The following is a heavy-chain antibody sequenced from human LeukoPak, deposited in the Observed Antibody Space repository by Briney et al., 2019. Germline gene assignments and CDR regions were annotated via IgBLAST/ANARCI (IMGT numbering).Heavy chain of an antibody. CDR3: ARGAVEDAFDI. D-gene: IGHD5-24*01. CDR1: GGSISSGGYY. CDR2: IYYSGST. Sequence: PSETLSLTCTVSGGSISSGGYYWSWIRQHPGTGLEWIGYIYYSGSTYYNPSLKSRVTISVDTSKNQFSLKLSSVTAADTAVYYCARGAVEDAFDIWGQGTMVTVSS. J-gene: IGHJ3*02. V-gene: IGHV4-31*03.